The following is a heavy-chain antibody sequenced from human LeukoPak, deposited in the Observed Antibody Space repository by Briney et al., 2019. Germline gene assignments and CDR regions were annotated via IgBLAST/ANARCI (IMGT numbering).Heavy chain of an antibody. CDR3: ARVEPAKYCTNGVCYPFDY. CDR2: IGAYNGNT. V-gene: IGHV1-18*01. CDR1: GYTFTSYG. J-gene: IGHJ4*02. D-gene: IGHD2-8*01. Sequence: ASVKVSCKASGYTFTSYGISWVRQAPGQGLEWMGWIGAYNGNTNYAQKLQGRVTMTTDTSTSTAYMELRSLRSDDTAVYYCARVEPAKYCTNGVCYPFDYWGRGTLVTVSS.